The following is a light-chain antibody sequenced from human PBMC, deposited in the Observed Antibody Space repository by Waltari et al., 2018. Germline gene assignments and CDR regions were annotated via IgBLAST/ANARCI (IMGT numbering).Light chain of an antibody. CDR2: DDG. Sequence: SSVLTQPPSVSVAPGKTARITCGENNIGDKSVHWYQQTPGQAPVMVSYDDGGRPSGIPERFSGSNSGNTATLTISRVEAGDEADYYCQVWDSTSGVVFGGGTKLTVL. CDR3: QVWDSTSGVV. V-gene: IGLV3-21*04. J-gene: IGLJ2*01. CDR1: NIGDKS.